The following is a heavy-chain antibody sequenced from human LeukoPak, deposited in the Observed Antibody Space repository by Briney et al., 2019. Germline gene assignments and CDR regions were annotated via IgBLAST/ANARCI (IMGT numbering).Heavy chain of an antibody. CDR2: IYYSGST. CDR3: ASRDFWSGR. D-gene: IGHD3-3*01. Sequence: ASETLSLTCTVSGGSISSSSYYWGWIRQPPGKGLEWIGSIYYSGSTYYNPSLKSRVTISVDTSKNQFSLKLSSVTAADTAVYYCASRDFWSGRWGQGTLVTVSS. V-gene: IGHV4-39*01. CDR1: GGSISSSSYY. J-gene: IGHJ4*02.